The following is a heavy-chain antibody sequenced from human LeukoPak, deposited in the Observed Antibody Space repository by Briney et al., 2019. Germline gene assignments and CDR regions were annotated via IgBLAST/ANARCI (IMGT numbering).Heavy chain of an antibody. CDR2: VNLQGST. Sequence: PSETLSLTCAVSGGSITNTNYCTWVRQPPGKGLEWIGEVNLQGSTNYNPSLMGRVAISVDTSENHISLQLTSVTAADTAVYYCAREGGPYRPLDYSGQGTLVTVSS. J-gene: IGHJ4*02. CDR1: GGSITNTNY. V-gene: IGHV4-4*02. CDR3: AREGGPYRPLDY.